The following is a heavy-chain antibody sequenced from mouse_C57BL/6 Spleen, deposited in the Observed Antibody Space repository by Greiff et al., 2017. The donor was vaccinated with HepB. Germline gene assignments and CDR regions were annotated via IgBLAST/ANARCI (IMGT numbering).Heavy chain of an antibody. CDR1: GYSFTDYN. V-gene: IGHV1-39*01. J-gene: IGHJ3*01. Sequence: EVQLQESGPELVKPGASVKISCKASGYSFTDYNMNWVKQSNGKSLEWIGVINPNYGTTSYNQKFKGKATLTVDQSSSTAYMQLNSLTSEDSAVYYCAINYYGSSYWFAYWGQGTLVTVSA. CDR3: AINYYGSSYWFAY. D-gene: IGHD1-1*01. CDR2: INPNYGTT.